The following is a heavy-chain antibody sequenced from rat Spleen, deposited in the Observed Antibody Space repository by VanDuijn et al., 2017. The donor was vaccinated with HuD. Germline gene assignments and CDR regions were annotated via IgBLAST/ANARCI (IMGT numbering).Heavy chain of an antibody. J-gene: IGHJ3*01. CDR3: TGYLPSTRAFAY. CDR2: ISYSGST. Sequence: EVQLQESGPGLVKPSQSLSLTCSVTGYSITTNYWGWIRNFPGNKMEWMGYISYSGSTSYNPSLKSRISITKDTSKNQFFLQLNSVIIEDTATYYGTGYLPSTRAFAYWGQGTLVTVSS. D-gene: IGHD1-4*01. CDR1: GYSITTNY. V-gene: IGHV3-1*01.